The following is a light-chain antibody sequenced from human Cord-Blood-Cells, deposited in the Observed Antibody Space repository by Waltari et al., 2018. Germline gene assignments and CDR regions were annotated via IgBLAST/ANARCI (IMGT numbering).Light chain of an antibody. CDR1: QSISSY. CDR2: AAS. V-gene: IGKV1-39*01. Sequence: DIQMTQSPSSLSASVGDRVTITCRASQSISSYLNWYQQKPGKAPKLLIHAASSLQSGVPSRFSGSGSVTDFTLTISSLQPEDFATYYCQQSYSTPWTFGQGTKVEIK. J-gene: IGKJ1*01. CDR3: QQSYSTPWT.